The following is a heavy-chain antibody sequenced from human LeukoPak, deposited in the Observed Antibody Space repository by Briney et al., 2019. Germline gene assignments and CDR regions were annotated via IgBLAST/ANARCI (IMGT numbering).Heavy chain of an antibody. D-gene: IGHD3-16*02. V-gene: IGHV3-23*01. CDR3: AKSRGFSDYVWGSYRFDFDY. Sequence: GGSLRLSCAASGFTFSSYAMSWVRQAPGKGLEWVSAISGSGGSTYYADSVKGRFTISRDNSKNTLYLQMNSLRAEDTAVYYCAKSRGFSDYVWGSYRFDFDYWGQGTLVTVSS. CDR1: GFTFSSYA. CDR2: ISGSGGST. J-gene: IGHJ4*02.